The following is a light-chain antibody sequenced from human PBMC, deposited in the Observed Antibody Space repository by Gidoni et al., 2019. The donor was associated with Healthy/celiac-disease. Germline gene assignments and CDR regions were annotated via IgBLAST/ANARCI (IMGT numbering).Light chain of an antibody. J-gene: IGKJ3*01. CDR3: QQYGSS. Sequence: ELVLTQSPGTLSLSPGERATISCMASKSVSFSYLAWYQHKPGQAHRLLIYGASSRATGIPDRFSGSGSVTDFTLTISRLEPEDFAVYYCQQYGSSFGPGTKVDIK. V-gene: IGKV3-20*01. CDR2: GAS. CDR1: KSVSFSY.